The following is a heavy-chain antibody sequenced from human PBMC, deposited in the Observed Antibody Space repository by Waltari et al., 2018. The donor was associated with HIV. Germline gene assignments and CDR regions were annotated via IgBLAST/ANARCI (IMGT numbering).Heavy chain of an antibody. CDR3: ARVTTVTGDSYFYYGMDV. D-gene: IGHD4-17*01. CDR1: GYTFTGDY. V-gene: IGHV1-2*06. CDR2: INPNSGGT. J-gene: IGHJ6*02. Sequence: HGQLVQSGAEVRKPGASVKVSCKASGYTFTGDYLHWVRQAPGQGLEWMGRINPNSGGTNYAQKFQARVTMTRDTSIGAAYMELSSLRPNDTAVYYCARVTTVTGDSYFYYGMDVWGQGTTVTVSS.